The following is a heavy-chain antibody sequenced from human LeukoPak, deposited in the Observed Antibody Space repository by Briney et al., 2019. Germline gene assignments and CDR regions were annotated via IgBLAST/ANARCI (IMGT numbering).Heavy chain of an antibody. CDR2: ISAYNGNT. CDR3: AVSGSYGPSFDY. D-gene: IGHD1-26*01. V-gene: IGHV1-18*01. CDR1: GYTFTSYG. Sequence: ASVKVSCKASGYTFTSYGLSCVRQAPGQGLEWMGWISAYNGNTNYAQKLQGRVTMTTDTSTSTAYMELRSLRSDDTAVYYCAVSGSYGPSFDYWGQGTLVTVSS. J-gene: IGHJ4*02.